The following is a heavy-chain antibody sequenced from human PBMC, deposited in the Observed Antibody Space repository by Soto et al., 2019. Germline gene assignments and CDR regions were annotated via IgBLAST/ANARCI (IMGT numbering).Heavy chain of an antibody. J-gene: IGHJ6*02. CDR1: GYTFTSYG. CDR3: ARDRKWERQHYYYGMDV. D-gene: IGHD1-26*01. CDR2: ISAYNGNT. V-gene: IGHV1-18*01. Sequence: ASVKVSCKASGYTFTSYGISWVRQAPGQGLEWMGWISAYNGNTNYAQKLQGRVTMTTDTSTSTAYMELRSLRSDDTAVYYCARDRKWERQHYYYGMDVWGQGTTVTVSS.